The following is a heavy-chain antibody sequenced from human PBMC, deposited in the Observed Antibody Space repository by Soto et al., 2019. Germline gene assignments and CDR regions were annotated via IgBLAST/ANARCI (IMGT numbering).Heavy chain of an antibody. V-gene: IGHV3-30*18. D-gene: IGHD2-15*01. CDR2: ISNDGSQK. Sequence: QVKLVESGGGVGEPGRSLSLSCAASGFRFSIYAIHWVRHATAKGLEWVAVISNDGSQKYYADSVKGRFTISRDNFKSKDSVQMNSLRPDDTGVYYCAKYIGGYVDTALDLWGQGTKATVSS. CDR1: GFRFSIYA. CDR3: AKYIGGYVDTALDL. J-gene: IGHJ3*01.